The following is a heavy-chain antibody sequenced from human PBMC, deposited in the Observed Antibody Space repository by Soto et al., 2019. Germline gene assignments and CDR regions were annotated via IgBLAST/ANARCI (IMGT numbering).Heavy chain of an antibody. CDR2: IYSGGST. V-gene: IGHV3-53*02. Sequence: EVQLVETGGGLIQPGGSLRLSCAASGFTVSRNYMSWVRQAPGKGLEWVSVIYSGGSTYYADSVKGRFTISRDNSKNTLYLQMNSQRAEDTAVYYCARENWDHYYGMDVWGQGTTVTVSS. CDR1: GFTVSRNY. J-gene: IGHJ6*02. D-gene: IGHD1-26*01. CDR3: ARENWDHYYGMDV.